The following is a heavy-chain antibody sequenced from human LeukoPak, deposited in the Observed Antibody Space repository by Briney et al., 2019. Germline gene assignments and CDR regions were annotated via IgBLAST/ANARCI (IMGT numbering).Heavy chain of an antibody. V-gene: IGHV1-2*06. Sequence: ASVKVSXKTSGYTFTGYYMHWVRQAPGQGLEWMGRINPNSGDTNYAQNFQGRVTMTRDTSVSTAYMELSRLRSDDTAVYFCARDRGYNWNPYYLDYWGQGTLVTVSS. D-gene: IGHD1-1*01. J-gene: IGHJ4*02. CDR3: ARDRGYNWNPYYLDY. CDR2: INPNSGDT. CDR1: GYTFTGYY.